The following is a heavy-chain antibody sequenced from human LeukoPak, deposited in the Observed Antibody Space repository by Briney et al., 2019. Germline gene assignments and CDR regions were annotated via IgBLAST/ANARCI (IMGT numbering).Heavy chain of an antibody. CDR1: GGSISTYY. V-gene: IGHV4-59*08. D-gene: IGHD6-13*01. CDR3: ARASSSWYEVDY. CDR2: IYYSGST. Sequence: SETLSLTCTVSGGSISTYYWSWIRQPPGKGLEWIGYIYYSGSTNYSPSLQSRVTMSVDTSKNQFSLKLSSVTAADTAVYYCARASSSWYEVDYWGQGTLVTVSS. J-gene: IGHJ4*02.